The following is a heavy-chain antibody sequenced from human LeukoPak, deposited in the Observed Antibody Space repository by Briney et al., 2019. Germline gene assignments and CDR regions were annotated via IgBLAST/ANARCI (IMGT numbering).Heavy chain of an antibody. V-gene: IGHV3-49*04. Sequence: PGGSLRLSCTAFGFTFGDHAMSWVRQAPGKGLEWVGFIRSKAYGGTTEYAASVKGRFTISRDDSTSIAYLQMNSLKTENTAVYYCTRGPKQLCLYYGRDVGGQGTTVIVSS. CDR1: GFTFGDHA. D-gene: IGHD5-18*01. CDR2: IRSKAYGGTT. J-gene: IGHJ6*02. CDR3: TRGPKQLCLYYGRDV.